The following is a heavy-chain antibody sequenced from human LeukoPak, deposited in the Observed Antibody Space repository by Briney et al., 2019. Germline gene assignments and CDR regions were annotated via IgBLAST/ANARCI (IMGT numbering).Heavy chain of an antibody. CDR2: ISSSSSYI. D-gene: IGHD3-16*02. CDR3: ARSYDYVWGSYRWNWFDP. CDR1: GFTFSSYS. Sequence: GGSLRLSCAASGFTFSSYSMNWVRQAPGKGLEWVSSISSSSSYIYYADSVKGRFTISRDNAKNSLDLQMNSLRAEDTAVYYCARSYDYVWGSYRWNWFDPWGQGTLVTVSS. J-gene: IGHJ5*02. V-gene: IGHV3-21*01.